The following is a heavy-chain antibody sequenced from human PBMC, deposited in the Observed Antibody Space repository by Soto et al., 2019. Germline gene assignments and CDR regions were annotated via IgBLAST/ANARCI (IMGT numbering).Heavy chain of an antibody. CDR3: AWGRGSEHSSGWYRVSFDY. CDR1: GDSVSSNSAA. V-gene: IGHV6-1*01. CDR2: TYYRYKWYN. J-gene: IGHJ4*02. D-gene: IGHD6-19*01. Sequence: SPTLSLTWAIPGDSVSSNSAAWHWITRSPSSSLEWLGRTYYRYKWYNDYAVSVKSRITINPDTSRNQFSLQLNSVTPEDTAVYYCAWGRGSEHSSGWYRVSFDYWGQGTLGTVSS.